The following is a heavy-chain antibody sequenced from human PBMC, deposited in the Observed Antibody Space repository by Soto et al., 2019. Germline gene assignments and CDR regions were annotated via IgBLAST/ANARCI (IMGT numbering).Heavy chain of an antibody. CDR3: STRGSF. V-gene: IGHV3-15*07. CDR2: IKSKTDGGTA. Sequence: PGGSLRLSCVASGLTFSNSWLSWVRQTPGKRLEWVGRIKSKTDGGTADYAAPVKGRFTISRDDSRNTLYLQMNSLKIEDTAIYYCSTRGSFWGQGTLVTVSS. D-gene: IGHD6-13*01. J-gene: IGHJ4*02. CDR1: GLTFSNSW.